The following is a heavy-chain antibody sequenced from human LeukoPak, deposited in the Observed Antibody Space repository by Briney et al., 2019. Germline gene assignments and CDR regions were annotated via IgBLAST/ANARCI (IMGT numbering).Heavy chain of an antibody. CDR1: GGSISSYY. J-gene: IGHJ6*03. V-gene: IGHV4-59*01. Sequence: SETLTLTCTVSGGSISSYYWSWIRQPPGKGLEWIGYIYYSGSTNYNPSLKSRVTISVDTSKNQFSLKLSSVTAADTAVYYCARARVVDTAMVTGLYYYYYYYMDVWGKGTTVTVSS. CDR3: ARARVVDTAMVTGLYYYYYYYMDV. D-gene: IGHD5-18*01. CDR2: IYYSGST.